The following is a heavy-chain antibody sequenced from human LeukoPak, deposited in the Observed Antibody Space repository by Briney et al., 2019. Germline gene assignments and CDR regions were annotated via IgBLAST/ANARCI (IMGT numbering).Heavy chain of an antibody. CDR2: TNPSGGST. V-gene: IGHV1-46*01. J-gene: IGHJ4*02. CDR3: ARDVSHGFDY. D-gene: IGHD5/OR15-5a*01. CDR1: GGTFSSYA. Sequence: GASVKVSCKASGGTFSSYAISWVRQAPGQGLEWMGITNPSGGSTSYAQKFQGRVTMTRDTSTSTVYMELSSLRSEDTAVYYCARDVSHGFDYWGQGTLVTVSS.